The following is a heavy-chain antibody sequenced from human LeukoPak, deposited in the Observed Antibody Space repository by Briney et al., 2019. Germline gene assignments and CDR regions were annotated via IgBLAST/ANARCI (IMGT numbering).Heavy chain of an antibody. CDR1: GFTFGSYA. CDR3: AKDCTSTNCYVDY. J-gene: IGHJ4*02. D-gene: IGHD2-2*01. CDR2: ISGNGGST. Sequence: PGGSLRLSCAASGFTFGSYAMSWVRQAPGKGLEWVSAISGNGGSTYYADSVKGRFTISRDNSKNTLYLQMNSLRAEDTALYYCAKDCTSTNCYVDYWGQGTLVTVSS. V-gene: IGHV3-23*01.